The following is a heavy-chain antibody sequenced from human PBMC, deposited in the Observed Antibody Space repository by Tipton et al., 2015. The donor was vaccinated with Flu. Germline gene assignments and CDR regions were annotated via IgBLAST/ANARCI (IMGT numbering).Heavy chain of an antibody. D-gene: IGHD3-16*01. CDR3: ARVSPRRGPALVVVMLPEGYFDY. V-gene: IGHV4-34*01. J-gene: IGHJ4*02. CDR1: GGSFSGYF. Sequence: TLSLTCSVYGGSFSGYFWTWIRQPPGKGLEWFGEINHRGSTHYNSSLKRRVPLSVDSSKNQFSLQLTSVPAADTAVCYCARVSPRRGPALVVVMLPEGYFDYWGQGSLVTVS. CDR2: INHRGST.